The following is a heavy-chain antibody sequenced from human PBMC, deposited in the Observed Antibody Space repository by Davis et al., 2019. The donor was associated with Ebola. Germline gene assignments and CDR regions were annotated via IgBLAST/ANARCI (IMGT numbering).Heavy chain of an antibody. V-gene: IGHV4-59*08. D-gene: IGHD2-21*01. Sequence: SETLSLTCTVSGGSISSYYWSWIRQPPGKGLEWIGYIYYSGSTNYNPSLKSRVTISVDTSKNQFSLKLSSVTAADTAVYYCARLGLWGGMDVWGQGTTVTVSS. CDR2: IYYSGST. CDR1: GGSISSYY. J-gene: IGHJ6*02. CDR3: ARLGLWGGMDV.